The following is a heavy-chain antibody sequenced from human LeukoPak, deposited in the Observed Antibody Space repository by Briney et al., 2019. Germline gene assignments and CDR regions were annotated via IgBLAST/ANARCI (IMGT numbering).Heavy chain of an antibody. V-gene: IGHV4-34*01. CDR3: ARGWPDSSSWRSFDY. CDR1: GGSFSGYY. D-gene: IGHD6-13*01. Sequence: PSETLSLTCAVYGGSFSGYYWSWIRQPPGKGLEWIGEINHSGSTNYNPSLKSRVTISVDTSKNQFSLKLSSVTAGDTAVYYCARGWPDSSSWRSFDYWGQGTLVTVSS. CDR2: INHSGST. J-gene: IGHJ4*02.